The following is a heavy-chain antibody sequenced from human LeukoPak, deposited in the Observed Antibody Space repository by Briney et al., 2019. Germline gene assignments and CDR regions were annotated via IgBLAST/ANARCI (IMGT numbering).Heavy chain of an antibody. CDR3: ATTGYYGSGSYYVDY. D-gene: IGHD3-10*01. J-gene: IGHJ4*02. V-gene: IGHV4-34*01. Sequence: PSETLSLTCAVYGGSFSGYYWSWIRQPPGKGLEWIGEINHSGSTNYNPSLKSRVTISVDTSKNQFSMKLSSVTAADTAVYYCATTGYYGSGSYYVDYWGQGTLVTVSS. CDR2: INHSGST. CDR1: GGSFSGYY.